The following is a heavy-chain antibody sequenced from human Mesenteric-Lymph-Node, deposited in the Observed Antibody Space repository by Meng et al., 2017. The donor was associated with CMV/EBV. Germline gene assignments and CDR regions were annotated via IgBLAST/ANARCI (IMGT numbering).Heavy chain of an antibody. CDR1: GFTFSSYS. V-gene: IGHV3-21*01. D-gene: IGHD1-26*01. Sequence: GFTFSSYSMNWVRQAPGKGLEWVSSISSSSSYIYYADSVKGRFTISRDNAKNSLYLQMNSLRAEDTAVYYCARDRGGSYYPPDAFDIWGQGTMVTVSS. J-gene: IGHJ3*02. CDR2: ISSSSSYI. CDR3: ARDRGGSYYPPDAFDI.